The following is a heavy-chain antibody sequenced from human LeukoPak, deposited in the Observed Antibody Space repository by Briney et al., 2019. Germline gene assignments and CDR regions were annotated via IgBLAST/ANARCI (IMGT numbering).Heavy chain of an antibody. Sequence: GSLRLSCTASGFTSGDYAMSWVRQAPGKGLEWVGFIRSKAYGGTTEYAASVKGRFTISRDDSKSIAYLQMNSLKTEDTAVYYCTRGRIVGNPLDYWGQGTLVTVSS. D-gene: IGHD1-26*01. CDR2: IRSKAYGGTT. CDR3: TRGRIVGNPLDY. V-gene: IGHV3-49*04. CDR1: GFTSGDYA. J-gene: IGHJ4*02.